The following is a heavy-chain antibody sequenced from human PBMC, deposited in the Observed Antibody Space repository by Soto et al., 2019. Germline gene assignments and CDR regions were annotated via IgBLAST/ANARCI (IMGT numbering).Heavy chain of an antibody. CDR1: GYSFTSYW. CDR3: ARRGGVRYWYFDL. Sequence: GESLKISCKGSGYSFTSYWIGWVRQMPGKGLEWMGIIYPGDSDTRYSPSFQGHVTISADKSISTAYLQRSSLKASHTAMYNCARRGGVRYWYFDLWGRGTLVTVSS. J-gene: IGHJ2*01. D-gene: IGHD1-26*01. V-gene: IGHV5-51*01. CDR2: IYPGDSDT.